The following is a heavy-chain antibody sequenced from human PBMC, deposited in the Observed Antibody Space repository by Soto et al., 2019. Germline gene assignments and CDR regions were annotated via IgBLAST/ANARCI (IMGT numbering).Heavy chain of an antibody. V-gene: IGHV3-33*01. Sequence: GGSLRLSCAASGFTFSSYGMHWVRQAPGKGLEWVAVIWYDGSNKYYADSVKGRFTISRDNSKNTLYLQMNSLRAEDTAVYYCARDKDDQLLGSWFDPWGQGTLVTVSS. CDR3: ARDKDDQLLGSWFDP. CDR2: IWYDGSNK. D-gene: IGHD2-2*01. J-gene: IGHJ5*02. CDR1: GFTFSSYG.